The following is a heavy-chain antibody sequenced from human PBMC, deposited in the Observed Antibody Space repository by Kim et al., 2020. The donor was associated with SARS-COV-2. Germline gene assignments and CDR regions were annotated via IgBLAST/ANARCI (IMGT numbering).Heavy chain of an antibody. CDR1: GFRLSGYD. V-gene: IGHV3-23*01. J-gene: IGHJ5*02. D-gene: IGHD4-17*01. CDR2: ITGRGNT. CDR3: ARVPNYANYVNWFDP. Sequence: GGSLRLSCAASGFRLSGYDMNWVRLAPGKGLEWVSAITGRGNTYYADSVKGRFTISRDNSRSTLSLQMNSLRVEDTAVYYCARVPNYANYVNWFDPWGQGTLVTVSS.